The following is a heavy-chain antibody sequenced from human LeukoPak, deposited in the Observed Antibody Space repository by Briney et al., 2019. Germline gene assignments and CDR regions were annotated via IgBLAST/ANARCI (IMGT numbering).Heavy chain of an antibody. J-gene: IGHJ5*02. CDR1: GGSISSSSYC. D-gene: IGHD6-13*01. CDR2: ICFSGST. CDR3: ARPPGIAAAWFDP. Sequence: SETLSLTCTVSGGSISSSSYCWGWIRQPPGKGLEWIGNICFSGSTYSNPSLKSRVTISVDTSKNQFFLKLSSVTAADTAVYYCARPPGIAAAWFDPWSQGTLVTVSS. V-gene: IGHV4-39*01.